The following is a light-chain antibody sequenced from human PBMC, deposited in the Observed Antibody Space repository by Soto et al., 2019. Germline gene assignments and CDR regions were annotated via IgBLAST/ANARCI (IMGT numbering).Light chain of an antibody. V-gene: IGKV3-11*01. J-gene: IGKJ2*01. CDR2: DAS. Sequence: EIVLTQSPATLSLSPGERATLSCRASQSVSSDLAWYQQKPGQAPRLLIYDASNRATRIPARFSGSGSGTDFTLTISSLEPEDFEVYYCQQRSNWPPYTFGQGTKLEIK. CDR1: QSVSSD. CDR3: QQRSNWPPYT.